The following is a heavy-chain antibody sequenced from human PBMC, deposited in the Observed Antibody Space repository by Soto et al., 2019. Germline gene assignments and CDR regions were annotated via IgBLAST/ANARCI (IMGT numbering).Heavy chain of an antibody. CDR3: AKDLVEVEGLSLYYYYYGMDV. CDR2: ISYDGSNK. D-gene: IGHD3-3*01. Sequence: QVQLVESGGGVVQPGRSLRLSCAASGFTFSSYGMHWVRQAPGKGLEWVAVISYDGSNKYYADSVKGRFTISRDNSKNTLFLQMNGLRAEDKAVYYCAKDLVEVEGLSLYYYYYGMDVWGQGTTVTVSS. V-gene: IGHV3-30*18. CDR1: GFTFSSYG. J-gene: IGHJ6*02.